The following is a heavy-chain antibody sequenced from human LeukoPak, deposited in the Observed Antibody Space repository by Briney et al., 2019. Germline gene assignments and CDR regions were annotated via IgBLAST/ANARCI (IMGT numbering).Heavy chain of an antibody. Sequence: SETLSLTCTVSGGSMRNRYWNWIRQSPGRGLEWIGYVSYTGNTNYNPSLKNRVTMSMDTSNNQFSLRLSSVAAADTAVYFCARDAGRDAFDIWGQGTLVIVSS. J-gene: IGHJ3*02. D-gene: IGHD6-13*01. CDR1: GGSMRNRY. CDR2: VSYTGNT. CDR3: ARDAGRDAFDI. V-gene: IGHV4-59*11.